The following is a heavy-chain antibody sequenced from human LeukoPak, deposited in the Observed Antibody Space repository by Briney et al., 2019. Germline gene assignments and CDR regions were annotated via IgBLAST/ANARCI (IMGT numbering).Heavy chain of an antibody. Sequence: ASVKVSCKASGGTFSSYAISWVRQAPGQGLEWMGGIIPIFGTANYAQKFQGRVTITADESTSTAYMELSSLRSEDTAVYYCARAPDYGEQSADYWGQGTLVTVSS. V-gene: IGHV1-69*13. D-gene: IGHD4-17*01. J-gene: IGHJ4*02. CDR1: GGTFSSYA. CDR3: ARAPDYGEQSADY. CDR2: IIPIFGTA.